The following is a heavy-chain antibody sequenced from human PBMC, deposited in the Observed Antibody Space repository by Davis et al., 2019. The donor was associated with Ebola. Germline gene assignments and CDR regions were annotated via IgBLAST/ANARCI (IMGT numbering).Heavy chain of an antibody. V-gene: IGHV1-18*01. Sequence: ASVKVSCKASGYIFTNYGITWVRQAPGEGLEWVGGINNGNTHYAQKLQDRVTMTIDTSTSTAYMELRSLRSDDTAMYYCSRDPWADPFDIWGQGTLVTVSS. CDR3: SRDPWADPFDI. CDR1: GYIFTNYG. CDR2: INNGNT. J-gene: IGHJ3*02. D-gene: IGHD7-27*01.